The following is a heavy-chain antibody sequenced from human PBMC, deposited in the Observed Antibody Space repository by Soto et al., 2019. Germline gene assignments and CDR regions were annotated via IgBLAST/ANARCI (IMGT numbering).Heavy chain of an antibody. Sequence: ASRSLSCAASGFTHSRYGRNGRRQAPGKGLEWVSYISSRSSTIYYADSVKGRFTISRDNAKNSLYLQMNSLRAEDTAVYYCARHPERIAQIGWFDPWGQGT. CDR2: ISSRSSTI. CDR1: GFTHSRYG. J-gene: IGHJ5*02. CDR3: ARHPERIAQIGWFDP. V-gene: IGHV3-48*01. D-gene: IGHD6-13*01.